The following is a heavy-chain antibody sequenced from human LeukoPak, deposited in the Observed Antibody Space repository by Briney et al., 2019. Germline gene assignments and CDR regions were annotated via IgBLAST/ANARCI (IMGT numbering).Heavy chain of an antibody. D-gene: IGHD4-17*01. CDR3: ARVGETTVTLRPYYFDY. Sequence: SETLSLTCTVSGGSISSSSYYWGWIRQPPGKGLEWIGSIYYSGSTYYNPSLKSRVTVSVDTSKNQFSLKLSSVTAADTAVYYCARVGETTVTLRPYYFDYWGQGTLVTVSS. CDR1: GGSISSSSYY. J-gene: IGHJ4*02. CDR2: IYYSGST. V-gene: IGHV4-39*01.